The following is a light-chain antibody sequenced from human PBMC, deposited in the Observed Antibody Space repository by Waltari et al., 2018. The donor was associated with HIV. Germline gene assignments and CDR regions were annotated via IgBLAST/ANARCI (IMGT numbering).Light chain of an antibody. CDR3: QQLNSYPQIT. V-gene: IGKV1-9*01. J-gene: IGKJ4*01. Sequence: DIQLTQSPSFLSASVGDRVTITCRTSQGINYYLAWYQQKPGKAPKLLIYAASTLQSGVPSRFSGSGSGTEVTLTISSLQPEDFATYYCQQLNSYPQITFGGGTKVEIK. CDR2: AAS. CDR1: QGINYY.